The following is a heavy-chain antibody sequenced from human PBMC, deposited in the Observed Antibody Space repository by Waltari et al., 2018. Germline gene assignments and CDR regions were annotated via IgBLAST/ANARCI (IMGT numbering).Heavy chain of an antibody. CDR1: GGSISSYY. J-gene: IGHJ3*02. Sequence: QVQLQESGPGLVKPSETLSLTCTVSGGSISSYYWSWIRQPAGQGLEWIGRIYTSGSTNYNPSIKSRVTMSVDTSKNQFSLKLSSVTAADTAVYYCARRAAVVPHAFDIWGQGTMVTVSS. D-gene: IGHD2-2*01. CDR3: ARRAAVVPHAFDI. CDR2: IYTSGST. V-gene: IGHV4-4*07.